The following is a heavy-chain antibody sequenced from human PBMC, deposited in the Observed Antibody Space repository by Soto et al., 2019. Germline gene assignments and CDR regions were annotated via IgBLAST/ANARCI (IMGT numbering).Heavy chain of an antibody. Sequence: GGSLRLSCAASGFTFSSYAMSWVRQAPGRGLEWISAISGSGDNAYYAVPVKGRFTISRDSSTSTVFLHMNSLRAEDTALYYCAQDQGTVVTSQLNSWGQRTLVTVSS. CDR2: ISGSGDNA. CDR1: GFTFSSYA. CDR3: AQDQGTVVTSQLNS. D-gene: IGHD2-21*02. V-gene: IGHV3-23*01. J-gene: IGHJ4*02.